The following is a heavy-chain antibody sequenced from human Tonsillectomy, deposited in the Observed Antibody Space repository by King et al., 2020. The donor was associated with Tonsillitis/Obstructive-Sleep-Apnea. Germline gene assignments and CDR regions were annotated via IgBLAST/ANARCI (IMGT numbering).Heavy chain of an antibody. CDR2: IYYSGST. CDR3: ARHRGGYCTNGVCSIEI. V-gene: IGHV4-59*08. D-gene: IGHD2-8*01. CDR1: GGSIRSYY. Sequence: VQLQESGPGLVKPSETLSLTCTVSGGSIRSYYWSWIRPPPGKGLEWIGYIYYSGSTKYNPSLKSRVTISVDTSKNQFSLKLSSVTAADTAVYYCARHRGGYCTNGVCSIEIWGQXTLVTVSP. J-gene: IGHJ4*02.